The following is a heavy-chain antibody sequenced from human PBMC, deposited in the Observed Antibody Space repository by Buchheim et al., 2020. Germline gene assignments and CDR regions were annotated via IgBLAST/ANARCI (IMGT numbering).Heavy chain of an antibody. Sequence: QVHLVESGGGSVKPGGSLRLSCAASGFTFSDYYMSWIRQAPGKGLDWVSHISSSGGTIYYADSVKGRLTISRDNAKNSLYLHINSLRAEDTAVYYCAREGRHGGSYFFDFWGQGTL. CDR2: ISSSGGTI. D-gene: IGHD3-10*01. CDR1: GFTFSDYY. J-gene: IGHJ4*02. CDR3: AREGRHGGSYFFDF. V-gene: IGHV3-11*01.